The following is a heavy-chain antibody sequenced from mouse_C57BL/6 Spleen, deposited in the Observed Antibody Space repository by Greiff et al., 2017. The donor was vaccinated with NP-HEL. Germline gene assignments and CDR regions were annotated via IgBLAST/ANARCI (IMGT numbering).Heavy chain of an antibody. CDR3: ASSYYSNYPAWFAY. CDR2: IHPNSGST. CDR1: GYTFTSYW. V-gene: IGHV1-64*01. J-gene: IGHJ3*01. Sequence: QVQLQQPGAELVKPGASVKLSCKASGYTFTSYWMHWVKQRPGQGLEWIGMIHPNSGSTNYNEKVKSKATLTVDKSSSTAYMQLSSLTSEDSAVYYCASSYYSNYPAWFAYWGQGTLVTVSA. D-gene: IGHD2-5*01.